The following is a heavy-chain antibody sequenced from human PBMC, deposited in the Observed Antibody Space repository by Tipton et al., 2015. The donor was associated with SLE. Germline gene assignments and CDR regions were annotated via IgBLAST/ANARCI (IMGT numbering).Heavy chain of an antibody. D-gene: IGHD3-10*01. CDR2: IRYDGSKK. CDR1: GFTFSSYG. CDR3: ARDREAFDI. V-gene: IGHV3-30*02. Sequence: SLRLSCAASGFTFSSYGMHWVRQAPGKGLEWVAFIRYDGSKKYYADSVKGRFTISRDNSKNTLYLQMNSLRAEDTAVYYCARDREAFDIWGQGTMVTVSS. J-gene: IGHJ3*02.